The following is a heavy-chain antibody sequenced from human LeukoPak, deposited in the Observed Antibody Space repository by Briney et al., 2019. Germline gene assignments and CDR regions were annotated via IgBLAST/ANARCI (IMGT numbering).Heavy chain of an antibody. CDR3: AKGRLRYFDWLPFDY. Sequence: PGRSLRLSCAASGFTFSSYGMHWVRQAPGTGLEWVAVISYDGSNKYYADSVKGRFTISRDNSKNTLYLQMNSLRAEDTAVYYCAKGRLRYFDWLPFDYWGQGTLVTVSS. V-gene: IGHV3-30*18. CDR2: ISYDGSNK. CDR1: GFTFSSYG. J-gene: IGHJ4*02. D-gene: IGHD3-9*01.